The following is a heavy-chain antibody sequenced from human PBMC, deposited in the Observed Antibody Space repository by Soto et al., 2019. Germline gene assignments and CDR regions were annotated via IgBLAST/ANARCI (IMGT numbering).Heavy chain of an antibody. J-gene: IGHJ4*02. CDR2: ISGGGGST. CDR3: ARDRIRTGSPAFDY. D-gene: IGHD2-15*01. Sequence: PGGSLRLSCAASGFTFSIYAMNWFRQTPGKGLEWVSAISGGGGSTYYADSVRGRFTISRDNAKNSLYLQMNSLRAEDTAVYYCARDRIRTGSPAFDYWGQGTLVTVSS. CDR1: GFTFSIYA. V-gene: IGHV3-23*01.